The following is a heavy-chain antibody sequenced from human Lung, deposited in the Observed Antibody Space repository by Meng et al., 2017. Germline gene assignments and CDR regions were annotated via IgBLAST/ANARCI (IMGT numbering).Heavy chain of an antibody. CDR3: ASWIYSCGWQ. CDR1: GGSISSIDW. Sequence: QVRLQESGPGLVKPSGTLSPTGVVSGGSISSIDWWSWVRQPPGKGLEWIGEIYHGGDTNYNPSLESRVTIAIDRSKNQFSLKLSSVTAADTAVYYCASWIYSCGWQWGQGTLVTVSS. J-gene: IGHJ4*02. D-gene: IGHD6-19*01. V-gene: IGHV4/OR15-8*02. CDR2: IYHGGDT.